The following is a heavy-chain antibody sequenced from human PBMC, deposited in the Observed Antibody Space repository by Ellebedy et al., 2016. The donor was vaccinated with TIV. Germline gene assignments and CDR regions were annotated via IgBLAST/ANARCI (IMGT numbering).Heavy chain of an antibody. Sequence: SETLSLTXTVSGGSISSSSYYWGWIRQPPGKGLEWIGEINHSGSTNYNPSLKSRVTISVDTSKNQFSLKLSSVTAADTAVYYCARDRGGKEDNWFDPWGQGTLVTVSS. J-gene: IGHJ5*02. CDR1: GGSISSSSYY. D-gene: IGHD3-10*01. CDR2: INHSGST. CDR3: ARDRGGKEDNWFDP. V-gene: IGHV4-39*07.